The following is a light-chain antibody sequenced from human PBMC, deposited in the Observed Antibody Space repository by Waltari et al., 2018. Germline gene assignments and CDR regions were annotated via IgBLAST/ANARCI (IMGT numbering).Light chain of an antibody. J-gene: IGKJ4*01. CDR1: QSVSSSY. CDR3: QQYGSSPRT. V-gene: IGKV3-20*01. CDR2: GAS. Sequence: EILLTQSPGTLSLSPGERATLSCRASQSVSSSYLAWYQQKPGQAPRLLIYGASNRATGIPDRFSGSGSGTDFTLTISRLEPDDFAMYYCQQYGSSPRTFGGGTKVEIK.